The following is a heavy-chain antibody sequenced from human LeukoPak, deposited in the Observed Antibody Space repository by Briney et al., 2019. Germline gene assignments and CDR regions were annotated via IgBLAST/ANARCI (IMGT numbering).Heavy chain of an antibody. CDR2: TYYRSKWYN. CDR1: GDSVSSNSAA. V-gene: IGHV6-1*01. J-gene: IGHJ6*03. Sequence: HSQTLSLTCAISGDSVSSNSAAWNWIRQSPSRGLEWLGRTYYRSKWYNDYAVSVKSRITINPDTSKNQFSLQLNSVTPEDTAVYYCARAPTSTQGDYYYYMDVWGKGTIVGDYYYYMDVWGKGTTVTVSS. CDR3: ARAPTSTQGDYYYYMDVWGKGTIVGDYYYYMDV. D-gene: IGHD3-16*01.